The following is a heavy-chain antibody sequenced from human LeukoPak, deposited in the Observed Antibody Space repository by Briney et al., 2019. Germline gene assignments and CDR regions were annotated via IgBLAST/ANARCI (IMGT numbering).Heavy chain of an antibody. CDR3: ARRPTVTTFFDY. J-gene: IGHJ4*02. CDR2: IYYSGST. D-gene: IGHD4-17*01. V-gene: IGHV4-59*01. CDR1: GGSLSNYY. Sequence: SETLSLTCTVSGGSLSNYYWSWIRQPPGKGLEWIGYIYYSGSTTYNPSLKSRVTISVDTSKNQFSLKLSSVTAADTAVYYCARRPTVTTFFDYWGQGTLVTVSS.